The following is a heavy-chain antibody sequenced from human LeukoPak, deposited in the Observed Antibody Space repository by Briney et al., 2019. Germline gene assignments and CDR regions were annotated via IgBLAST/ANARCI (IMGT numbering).Heavy chain of an antibody. CDR3: AKTRDGYNYE. CDR1: GDSVSRSSYY. V-gene: IGHV4-61*01. Sequence: SETLSLTCTVSGDSVSRSSYYWSWIRPPPGKGLEWIGYIYYSGSTNYNPSLKSRVTISVDTSKNQFSLKLSSVTAADTAVYYCAKTRDGYNYEWGQGTLVTVSS. CDR2: IYYSGST. J-gene: IGHJ4*02. D-gene: IGHD5-24*01.